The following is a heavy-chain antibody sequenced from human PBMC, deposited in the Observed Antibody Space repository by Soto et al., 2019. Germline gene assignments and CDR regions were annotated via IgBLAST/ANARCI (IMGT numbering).Heavy chain of an antibody. Sequence: EVQLLESGGGLEQPGGSLRLSCAASGFTFSSYAMSWVRQAPGKGLEWVSTISGSGSSTYYADSVKGLFTISRDNSKNTLYLQMNSLRVEDPAVYYCARGSPLVSFDYWGQGTLVTVSS. CDR1: GFTFSSYA. V-gene: IGHV3-23*01. J-gene: IGHJ4*02. D-gene: IGHD2-2*01. CDR2: ISGSGSST. CDR3: ARGSPLVSFDY.